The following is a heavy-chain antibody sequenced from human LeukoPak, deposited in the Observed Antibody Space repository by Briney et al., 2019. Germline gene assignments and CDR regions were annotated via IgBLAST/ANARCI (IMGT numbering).Heavy chain of an antibody. D-gene: IGHD3-10*01. CDR3: ARDRGLGRDYVDY. J-gene: IGHJ4*02. CDR2: IWYDGSSK. V-gene: IGHV3-33*01. Sequence: PGGSLRLSCAASGFTFSNYGMHWVRQAPGKGLEWVAVIWYDGSSKYYVDSVKGRFTISRDNSKNTMYLQMNSLRAEDTAVYYCARDRGLGRDYVDYWGQGTLVTVSS. CDR1: GFTFSNYG.